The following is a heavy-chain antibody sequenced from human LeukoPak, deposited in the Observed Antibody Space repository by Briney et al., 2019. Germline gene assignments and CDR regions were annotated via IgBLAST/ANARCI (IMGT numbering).Heavy chain of an antibody. D-gene: IGHD3-10*01. Sequence: GGSLRLSCAASGFTFSSQAMSWVRQAPGKGLEWIAGISESGDVTFHVDSVKGRFTISRDNSRNTLFLQMDSLRVEDTAVYYCAKDPEFWGQGTLVTVSS. CDR3: AKDPEF. CDR1: GFTFSSQA. V-gene: IGHV3-23*01. J-gene: IGHJ4*02. CDR2: ISESGDVT.